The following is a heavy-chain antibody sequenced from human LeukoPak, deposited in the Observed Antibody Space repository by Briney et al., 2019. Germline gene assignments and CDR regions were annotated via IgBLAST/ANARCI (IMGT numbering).Heavy chain of an antibody. J-gene: IGHJ6*02. V-gene: IGHV1-69*04. D-gene: IGHD2-21*02. Sequence: ASVKVSRKASGGTLSGYAINWVRQAPGHGLQWVGRIISVFGIESYAHYAENFQGRVTITADKSTNTVYMDLSSLSSEDTATYYCAKALAKKRRDGHNTADYYGMDVWGQGTTVSVSS. CDR3: AKALAKKRRDGHNTADYYGMDV. CDR1: GGTLSGYA. CDR2: IISVFGIESYA.